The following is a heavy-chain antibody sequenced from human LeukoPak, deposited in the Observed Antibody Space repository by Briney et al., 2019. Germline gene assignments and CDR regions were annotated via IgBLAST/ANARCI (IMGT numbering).Heavy chain of an antibody. D-gene: IGHD6-13*01. Sequence: ASVKVSCKASGYTFTSYDINWVRQATGQGPEWMGWMNPNSGNTGYAQKFQGRVIMTRNTSISTAYMELSSLRSEDTAVYYCARGSSSWPNWFDPWGQGTLVTVSS. V-gene: IGHV1-8*01. CDR1: GYTFTSYD. J-gene: IGHJ5*02. CDR2: MNPNSGNT. CDR3: ARGSSSWPNWFDP.